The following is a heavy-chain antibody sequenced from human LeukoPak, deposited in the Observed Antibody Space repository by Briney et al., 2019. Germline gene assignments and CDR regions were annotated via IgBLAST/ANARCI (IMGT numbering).Heavy chain of an antibody. Sequence: GGSLRLSCAPSGFTFSNAWMTWVRQAQGKGLEWVGRIKTKGEGGTVDYAAPVKGRFTISRDDSKNTLYLQMNSLKTEDTAIYYCMSDLDNWGQGTLVTVSS. CDR1: GFTFSNAW. J-gene: IGHJ4*02. V-gene: IGHV3-15*01. CDR3: MSDLDN. CDR2: IKTKGEGGTV.